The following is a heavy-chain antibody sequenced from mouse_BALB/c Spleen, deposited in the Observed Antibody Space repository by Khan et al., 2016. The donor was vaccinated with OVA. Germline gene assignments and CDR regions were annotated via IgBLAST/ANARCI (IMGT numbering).Heavy chain of an antibody. D-gene: IGHD3-2*02. CDR1: GYIFTSYW. V-gene: IGHV1-76*01. CDR3: AREEALYYSDN. Sequence: QVQLKQSEAELVRPGASVKLSCKTSGYIFTSYWIHWVKQRSGQVLEWLARIYPGTNNTYYNEKFKDKATLIADKSSSTAYMQLSSLKSEDSAVYFCAREEALYYSDNWGQGTTLTVSS. J-gene: IGHJ2*01. CDR2: IYPGTNNT.